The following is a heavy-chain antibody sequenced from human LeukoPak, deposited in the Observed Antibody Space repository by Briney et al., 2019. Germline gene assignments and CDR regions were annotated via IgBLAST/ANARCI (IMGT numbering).Heavy chain of an antibody. J-gene: IGHJ4*02. CDR1: GGSISDYY. D-gene: IGHD3-3*01. V-gene: IGHV4-59*08. Sequence: SETQSLTCTVSGGSISDYYRGWIRQPPGKGLEWIGYIYYTGNTDYNPSLKSRVTISVDTSKNQFSLKLSSVTAADTAVYYCARNPLRGIFGVANGDYWGQGTLVTVSS. CDR3: ARNPLRGIFGVANGDY. CDR2: IYYTGNT.